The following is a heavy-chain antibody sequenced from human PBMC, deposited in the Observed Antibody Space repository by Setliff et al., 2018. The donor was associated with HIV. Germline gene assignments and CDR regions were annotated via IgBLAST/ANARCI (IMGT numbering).Heavy chain of an antibody. CDR1: GGSISNYF. J-gene: IGHJ6*03. V-gene: IGHV4-59*12. D-gene: IGHD5-12*01. CDR2: IYSSGRT. CDR3: ARGATLLPGYSDRWEYFYMDV. Sequence: SETLSLTCNVSGGSISNYFWSWIRQPPGKGLEWVGYIYSSGRTNYNPSLKSRVTMSVDTSKNQFSLRLNSVTAADTAVYYCARGATLLPGYSDRWEYFYMDVWGKGTTVTVSS.